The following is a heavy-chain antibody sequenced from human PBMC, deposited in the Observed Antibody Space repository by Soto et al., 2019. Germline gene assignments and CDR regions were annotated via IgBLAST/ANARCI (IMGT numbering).Heavy chain of an antibody. CDR3: ARGGYCSGGSCYLFDY. CDR2: INPNSGGT. V-gene: IGHV1-2*04. D-gene: IGHD2-15*01. Sequence: QVQLVQSGAEVKKPGASVKVSCKASGYTFTGYYMHWVRQAPGQGLEWMGWINPNSGGTNYAQKFQGWVTMTRDTSISTAYMELSRLGSDDTAVYYCARGGYCSGGSCYLFDYWGQGTLVTVSS. CDR1: GYTFTGYY. J-gene: IGHJ4*02.